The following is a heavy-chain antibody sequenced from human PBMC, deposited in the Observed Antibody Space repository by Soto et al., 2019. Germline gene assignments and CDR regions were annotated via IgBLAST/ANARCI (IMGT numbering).Heavy chain of an antibody. J-gene: IGHJ6*02. V-gene: IGHV1-3*01. Sequence: ASVKVSCKASGYTFTSYVMHWVRQAPGQRLEWMGWINAGNGNTKYSQKFEGRVTITRDTSASTAYMDLSSLRSEDTAVFYCARDSSMVRGVVPTYYYGMDVWGQGTTVTVPS. CDR2: INAGNGNT. CDR3: ARDSSMVRGVVPTYYYGMDV. CDR1: GYTFTSYV. D-gene: IGHD3-10*01.